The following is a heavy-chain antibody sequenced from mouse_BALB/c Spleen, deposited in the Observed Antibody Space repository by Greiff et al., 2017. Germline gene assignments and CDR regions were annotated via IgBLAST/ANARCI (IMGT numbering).Heavy chain of an antibody. Sequence: EVMLVESGGGLVQPGGSRKLSCAASGFTFSSFGMHWVRQAPEKGLEWVAYISSGSSTIYYADTVKGRFTISRDNPKNTLFLQMTSLRSEDTAMYYCARGNSWFAYWGQGTLVTVSA. J-gene: IGHJ3*01. V-gene: IGHV5-17*02. CDR3: ARGNSWFAY. CDR2: ISSGSSTI. CDR1: GFTFSSFG. D-gene: IGHD2-1*01.